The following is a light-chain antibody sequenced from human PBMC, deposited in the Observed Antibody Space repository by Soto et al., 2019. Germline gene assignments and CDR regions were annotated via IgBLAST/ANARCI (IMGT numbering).Light chain of an antibody. V-gene: IGKV3-20*01. CDR3: QQYVSSPLT. Sequence: EILLTQSPCTLSLSAGERATLSCRASQSVSRSYLAWYQQKPGQAPRLLIYRASSRSTGIPERFSGSGSGTDFTLTISRLEPEDFAVYYCQQYVSSPLTFGGGTKVDIK. J-gene: IGKJ4*01. CDR2: RAS. CDR1: QSVSRSY.